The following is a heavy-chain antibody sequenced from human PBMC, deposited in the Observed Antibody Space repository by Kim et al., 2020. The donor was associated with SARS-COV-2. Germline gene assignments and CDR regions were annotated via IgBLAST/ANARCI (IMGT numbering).Heavy chain of an antibody. D-gene: IGHD2-21*02. CDR2: ISAYNGNT. V-gene: IGHV1-18*01. CDR1: GYTFTSYG. J-gene: IGHJ6*02. Sequence: ASVKVSCKASGYTFTSYGISWVRQAPGQGLEWMGWISAYNGNTNYAQKLQGRVTMTTDTSTSTAYMELRSLRSDDTAVYYCARGPCGGDCYSFSYYYGMDVWGQGTTVTVSS. CDR3: ARGPCGGDCYSFSYYYGMDV.